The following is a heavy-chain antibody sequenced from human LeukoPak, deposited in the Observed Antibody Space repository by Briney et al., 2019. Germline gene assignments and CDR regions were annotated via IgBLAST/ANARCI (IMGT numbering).Heavy chain of an antibody. V-gene: IGHV3-21*01. CDR3: ARGGVRYCSSTSCYLGY. D-gene: IGHD2-2*01. Sequence: PGGSLRLSCAASGFTFSSYSMNWVRQAPGKGLEWVSSISSSSSYIYYADSVKGRFTISRDNAKNSLYPQMNSLRAEDTAVYYCARGGVRYCSSTSCYLGYWGQGTLVTVSS. CDR2: ISSSSSYI. J-gene: IGHJ4*02. CDR1: GFTFSSYS.